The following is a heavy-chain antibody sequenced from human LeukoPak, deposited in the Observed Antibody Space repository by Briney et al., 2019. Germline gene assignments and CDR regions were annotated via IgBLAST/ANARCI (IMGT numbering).Heavy chain of an antibody. J-gene: IGHJ5*02. CDR3: ARDTKRTTQYYDYIWGSYRPYQNWFDP. V-gene: IGHV3-33*01. Sequence: QPGGSLRLSCAASGFTFRNHGMHWIRQVPGKGLEWVAVIWYDGSNQNYADSVKGRFTISRDNSKNMLYLQMNSLRDEDTAVYYCARDTKRTTQYYDYIWGSYRPYQNWFDPWGQGTLVTVSS. D-gene: IGHD3-16*02. CDR1: GFTFRNHG. CDR2: IWYDGSNQ.